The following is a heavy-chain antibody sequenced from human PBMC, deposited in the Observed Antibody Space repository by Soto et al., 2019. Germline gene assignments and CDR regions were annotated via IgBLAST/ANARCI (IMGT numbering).Heavy chain of an antibody. Sequence: GGSLRLSCAASGFTFSSYAMHWVRQAPGKGLEWVAVISYDGSNKYYADSVKGRFTIPRDNSKNTLYLQMNSLRAEDTAVYYCASSPTVTNYYYYGMDVWGQGTTVTSP. CDR1: GFTFSSYA. J-gene: IGHJ6*02. CDR2: ISYDGSNK. CDR3: ASSPTVTNYYYYGMDV. D-gene: IGHD4-4*01. V-gene: IGHV3-30-3*01.